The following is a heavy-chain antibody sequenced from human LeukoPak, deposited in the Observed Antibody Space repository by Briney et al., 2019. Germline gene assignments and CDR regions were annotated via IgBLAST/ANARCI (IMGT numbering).Heavy chain of an antibody. J-gene: IGHJ3*02. D-gene: IGHD5-18*01. CDR2: IKRKTDGGTT. V-gene: IGHV3-15*01. CDR3: TTRIQLSLQGLTFDI. CDR1: GFTFSNYW. Sequence: GGSLRLSCAASGFTFSNYWMSWVRQAPGKGLEWVGRIKRKTDGGTTDYAAPVKGRFTILRDDSKNMLYLQMNSLKTEDTAVYYCTTRIQLSLQGLTFDIWGQGTMVTVSS.